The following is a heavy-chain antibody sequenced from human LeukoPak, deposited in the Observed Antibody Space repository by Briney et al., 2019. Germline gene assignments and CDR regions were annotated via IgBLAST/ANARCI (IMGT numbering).Heavy chain of an antibody. J-gene: IGHJ5*02. CDR2: MNPNSGNT. Sequence: ASVKVSCKASGYTFTSYDINWVRQATGQGLEWMGWMNPNSGNTGYAQKFQGRVTMTRNTSISTAYMELSSLRSEDTAVYYCARGKYYYDSSGYYYWFDPRGQGTLVTVSS. V-gene: IGHV1-8*01. D-gene: IGHD3-22*01. CDR1: GYTFTSYD. CDR3: ARGKYYYDSSGYYYWFDP.